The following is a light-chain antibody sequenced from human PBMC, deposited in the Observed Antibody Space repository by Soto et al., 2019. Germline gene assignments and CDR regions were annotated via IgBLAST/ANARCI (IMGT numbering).Light chain of an antibody. CDR1: QSIAAS. Sequence: DIQMTQSPSALSASVRDTVTITFRASQSIAASLAWYQHKPGEAPKLLIYDVSSLETGVPSRFSGSGSGTEFSLTIRGLQPDDFATYYCQQYDYSRTFGQGAKVDIK. J-gene: IGKJ1*01. CDR2: DVS. CDR3: QQYDYSRT. V-gene: IGKV1-5*01.